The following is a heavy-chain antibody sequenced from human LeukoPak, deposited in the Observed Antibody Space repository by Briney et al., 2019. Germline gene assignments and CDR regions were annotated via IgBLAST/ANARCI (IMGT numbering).Heavy chain of an antibody. J-gene: IGHJ6*03. CDR3: ARGAVITIFGVVDYYYYMDV. V-gene: IGHV1-69*13. CDR2: IIPIFGTA. CDR1: GGTFSSYA. D-gene: IGHD3-3*01. Sequence: SVKVSCKASGGTFSSYAISWVRQAPGQGLEWMGGIIPIFGTANYAQKFQGRVTITADESTSTAYMELSSLRSEDTAVYYCARGAVITIFGVVDYYYYMDVWGKGTTVTVSS.